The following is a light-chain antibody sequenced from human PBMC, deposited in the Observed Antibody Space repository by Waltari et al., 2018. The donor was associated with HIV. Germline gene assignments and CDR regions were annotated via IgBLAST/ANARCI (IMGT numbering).Light chain of an antibody. CDR2: AAS. CDR1: QRISSY. J-gene: IGKJ2*01. Sequence: IQLTQSPSSLSASVGDRVTITCRARQRISSYLDWYQQKPGKAPKLLIYAASSLQSGVPSRFSGSGSGTDFTLTISSLQPEDFATYYCQQSYSTPYTFGQGTKLEIK. CDR3: QQSYSTPYT. V-gene: IGKV1-39*01.